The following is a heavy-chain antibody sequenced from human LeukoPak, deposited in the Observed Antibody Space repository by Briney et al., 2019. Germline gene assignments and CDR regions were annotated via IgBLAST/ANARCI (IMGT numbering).Heavy chain of an antibody. V-gene: IGHV4-61*02. Sequence: PSQTLSPTCTVAAGSITSLTYYWNWIRQPAGKGLEWIWRIYTRRSTHYNPSAKSRVTISVDTSKNQFSLKLSSVAAADTAVYYCAREGLFLDPWGQGTLVTVSS. D-gene: IGHD2-21*01. CDR2: IYTRRST. CDR1: AGSITSLTYY. CDR3: AREGLFLDP. J-gene: IGHJ5*02.